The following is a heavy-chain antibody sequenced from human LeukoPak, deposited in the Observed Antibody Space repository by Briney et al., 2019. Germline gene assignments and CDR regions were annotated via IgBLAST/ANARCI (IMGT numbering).Heavy chain of an antibody. D-gene: IGHD6-19*01. J-gene: IGHJ4*02. CDR2: IIPIFGTA. CDR1: GCTFTIYA. Sequence: SVTVSFTSSGCTFTIYAISWVRQAPGPGLEWMGGIIPIFGTANYAQKFQGRVTITTAESTSTAYMELSSLRTEDTAVYYCAREAGYSSGLDYWGQGTLVTVSS. CDR3: AREAGYSSGLDY. V-gene: IGHV1-69*05.